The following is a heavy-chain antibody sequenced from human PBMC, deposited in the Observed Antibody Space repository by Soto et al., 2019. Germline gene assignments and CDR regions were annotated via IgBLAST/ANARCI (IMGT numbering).Heavy chain of an antibody. J-gene: IGHJ4*02. CDR1: GFTFSSYA. CDR2: ISGSGGST. D-gene: IGHD4-17*01. Sequence: GGSLRLSCAASGFTFSSYAMSWVRQAPGKGLEWVSAISGSGGSTYYADSVKGRFTISRDNSKNTLYLQMNSLRAEDTAVYYCAKDTHYGGDYRLYYFDYWGQGTLVTVSS. V-gene: IGHV3-23*01. CDR3: AKDTHYGGDYRLYYFDY.